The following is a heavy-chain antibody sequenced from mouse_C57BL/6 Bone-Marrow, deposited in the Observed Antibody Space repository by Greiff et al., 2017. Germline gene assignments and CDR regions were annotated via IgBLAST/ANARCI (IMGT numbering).Heavy chain of an antibody. CDR3: ARGPYCYGSTPFAY. CDR1: GFTFTSYA. V-gene: IGHV5-4*03. CDR2: ISGGGSYT. J-gene: IGHJ3*01. D-gene: IGHD1-1*01. Sequence: EVKLMESGGGLVKPGGSLKLSCAASGFTFTSYAMSWVRQTPEKRLEWVATISGGGSYTYYPDNVQGRFTISSDNAKNNRYLQMSHLKSEDTAMYYCARGPYCYGSTPFAYWGQGTLVTVSA.